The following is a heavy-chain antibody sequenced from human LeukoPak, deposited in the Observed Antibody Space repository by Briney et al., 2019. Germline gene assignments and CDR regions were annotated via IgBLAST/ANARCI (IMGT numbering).Heavy chain of an antibody. D-gene: IGHD2-21*02. CDR1: GGSISSGSYY. Sequence: PSETLSLTCTVSGGSISSGSYYWSWIRQPAGKGLEWIGRIYTSGSTNYNPSLKSRVTISVDTSKNQFSLKLSSVTAADTAVYYCAKGAVPATAILDDAFDIWGQGTMVTVSS. CDR2: IYTSGST. V-gene: IGHV4-61*02. CDR3: AKGAVPATAILDDAFDI. J-gene: IGHJ3*02.